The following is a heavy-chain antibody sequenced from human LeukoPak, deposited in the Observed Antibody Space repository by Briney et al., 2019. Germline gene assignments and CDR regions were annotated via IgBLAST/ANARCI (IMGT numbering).Heavy chain of an antibody. Sequence: GESLKISCKVSGYRFTSYWIVWVRQMPGKGLEWMGTIYPGDSDTRYSPSFQGQVSISADKSISTAYLQWSSLRASDTATYYCARINTVVAATLHYYYGMDVWGQGTTVTVSS. J-gene: IGHJ6*02. V-gene: IGHV5-51*01. CDR3: ARINTVVAATLHYYYGMDV. CDR2: IYPGDSDT. D-gene: IGHD2-15*01. CDR1: GYRFTSYW.